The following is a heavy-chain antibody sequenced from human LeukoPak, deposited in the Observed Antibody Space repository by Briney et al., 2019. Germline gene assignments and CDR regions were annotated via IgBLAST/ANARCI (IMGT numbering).Heavy chain of an antibody. D-gene: IGHD6-13*01. CDR1: GASISSGSYS. CDR2: IYNSGST. Sequence: PSETLSLTCTVSGASISSGSYSWSWIRQPAGKGLEWIGRIYNSGSTNYNPSLKSRVTISVDTSKNQFSLKLSSVTAADTAVYYCARHRQGGIYSSSWYGFDYWGQGTLVTVSS. J-gene: IGHJ4*02. CDR3: ARHRQGGIYSSSWYGFDY. V-gene: IGHV4-61*02.